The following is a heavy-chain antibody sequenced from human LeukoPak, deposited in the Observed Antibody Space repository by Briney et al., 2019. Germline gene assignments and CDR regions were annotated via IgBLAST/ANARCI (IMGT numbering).Heavy chain of an antibody. CDR2: IYYSGST. CDR1: GGSISRYY. V-gene: IGHV4-59*08. D-gene: IGHD6-19*01. CDR3: ARHSIVGQWLVPFNY. J-gene: IGHJ4*02. Sequence: SATLSLTCTVSGGSISRYYWSWIRQPPGKGLEWIGYIYYSGSTNYNPSLKSRVTISVDTSKTQFSLKRSSATAADTAVYYCARHSIVGQWLVPFNYWGQGTLVTVSS.